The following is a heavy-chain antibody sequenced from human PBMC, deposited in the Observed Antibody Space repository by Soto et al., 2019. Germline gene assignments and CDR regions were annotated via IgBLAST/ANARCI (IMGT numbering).Heavy chain of an antibody. CDR1: GKSLSGYY. D-gene: IGHD1-26*01. J-gene: IGHJ4*02. CDR2: INHSGNI. CDR3: ARHHVRGRTIAGAAEF. V-gene: IGHV4-34*01. Sequence: QVQLQQWGAGLLKPSETLSLTCAVYGKSLSGYYWSWIRQPPGKALEWIGEINHSGNITYNPSLKSRVTISVDTSKNQLFLNLSSATAADTAMYFCARHHVRGRTIAGAAEFWGQGTLVTVSS.